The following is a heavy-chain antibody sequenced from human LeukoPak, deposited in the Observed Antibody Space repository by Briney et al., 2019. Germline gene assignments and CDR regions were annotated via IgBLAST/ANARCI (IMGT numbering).Heavy chain of an antibody. V-gene: IGHV3-43D*03. CDR3: AKDLALRGRRGNAFDI. Sequence: GGSLRLSCVASGFTFDDYAMHWVRQAPGKGLEWVSLISWDGGSTYYADSVKGRFTISRDNSKNSLYLQMNSLRAEDTALYYWAKDLALRGRRGNAFDIWGQGTMVTVSS. J-gene: IGHJ3*02. D-gene: IGHD1-26*01. CDR2: ISWDGGST. CDR1: GFTFDDYA.